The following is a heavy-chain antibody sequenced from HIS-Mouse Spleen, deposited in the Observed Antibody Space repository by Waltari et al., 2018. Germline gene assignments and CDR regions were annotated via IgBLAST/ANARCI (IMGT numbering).Heavy chain of an antibody. Sequence: QVQLVQSGAEVKKPGASVKVSCKASGYTFTGYYMHWVRQAPGLGLEWMGGINPNSGGTTNAQKFQGRVTMTRDTSISTAYMELSRLRSDDTAVYYCARADSGSYDYWGQGTLVTASS. CDR3: ARADSGSYDY. D-gene: IGHD1-26*01. CDR1: GYTFTGYY. CDR2: INPNSGGT. J-gene: IGHJ4*02. V-gene: IGHV1-2*02.